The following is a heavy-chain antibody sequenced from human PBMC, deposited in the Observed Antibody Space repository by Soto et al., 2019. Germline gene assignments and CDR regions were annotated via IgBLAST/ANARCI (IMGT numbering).Heavy chain of an antibody. D-gene: IGHD3-10*01. J-gene: IGHJ5*02. Sequence: PSETLSLTCAVSGGSISSGGYSWSLIQHPPGKGLEWIGYIYHSGSTYYNPSLKSRVTISVDRSKNQFSLKLSSVTAADTAAYYCARGRHRRGVWLEPWRQGTLVIVS. CDR2: IYHSGST. V-gene: IGHV4-30-2*01. CDR3: ARGRHRRGVWLEP. CDR1: GGSISSGGYS.